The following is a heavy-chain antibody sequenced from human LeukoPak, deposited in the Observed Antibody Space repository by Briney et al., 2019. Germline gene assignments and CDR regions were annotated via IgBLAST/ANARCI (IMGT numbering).Heavy chain of an antibody. CDR2: IYYRGST. V-gene: IGHV4-59*01. CDR1: GGPISSYY. CDR3: ARGAPYDYGGNSDAFDF. J-gene: IGHJ3*01. Sequence: AETLSLTCTVSGGPISSYYWRWLRQPPGKGLEWIGYIYYRGSTNFSPSLKSRATISVDTSKNQFSLKLSSVTAADTAVYYCARGAPYDYGGNSDAFDFWGQGTMVTVSS. D-gene: IGHD4-23*01.